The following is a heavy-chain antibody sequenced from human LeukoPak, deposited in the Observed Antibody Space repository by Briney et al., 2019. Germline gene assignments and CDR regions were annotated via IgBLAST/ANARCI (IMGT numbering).Heavy chain of an antibody. J-gene: IGHJ3*02. CDR1: GGSISGYY. CDR2: IYYSGST. D-gene: IGHD1-26*01. CDR3: AKETGGSYSNDAFDI. Sequence: SETLSLTCTVSGGSISGYYWSWIRQPPRKGLEWHGYIYYSGSTNYNRSLKSRVTISVETSKNQFSLRLSSVTAADTAVYYCAKETGGSYSNDAFDIWGQGTMVTVSS. V-gene: IGHV4-59*01.